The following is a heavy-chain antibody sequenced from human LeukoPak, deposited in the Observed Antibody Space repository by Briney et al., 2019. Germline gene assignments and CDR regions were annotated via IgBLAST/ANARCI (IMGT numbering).Heavy chain of an antibody. CDR3: ARSQLRSRLDP. V-gene: IGHV4-4*02. CDR1: GGSISRNHW. CDR2: IYNTGST. Sequence: SGTLSLTCAVSGGSISRNHWWSWVRQPPGKGLEWIGYIYNTGSTNYNPSLKSRVTISLDTSKDQFSLRLTSVTAADTAIYYCARSQLRSRLDPWGQGTLVTVSS. J-gene: IGHJ5*02. D-gene: IGHD3-3*01.